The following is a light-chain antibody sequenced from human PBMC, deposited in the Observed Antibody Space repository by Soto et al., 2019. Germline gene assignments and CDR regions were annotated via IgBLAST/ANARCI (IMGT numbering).Light chain of an antibody. CDR3: HQYSDWPLT. V-gene: IGKV3-15*01. CDR1: QSVSSD. CDR2: GAS. Sequence: EKVMTQSPATLSVSPGERATLSCRASQSVSSDLAWYQQKPGQAPRLLIYGASTRATGIPARFSGSGSGTEFTLTISSLQSEDFAVYYCHQYSDWPLTFGQGTKVEIK. J-gene: IGKJ1*01.